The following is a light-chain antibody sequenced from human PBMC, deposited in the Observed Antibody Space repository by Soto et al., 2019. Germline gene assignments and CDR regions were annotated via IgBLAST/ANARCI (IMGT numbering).Light chain of an antibody. V-gene: IGLV2-11*01. CDR1: SSDVGGYNY. CDR2: EVT. Sequence: QSALTQPRSVSGSPGQSVTISCTGTSSDVGGYNYVSWYLQHPGKAPKLVIYEVTERPSGAPDRLSGSKSGNTASLTISGLQAEDEGDYYCCSYAASHTFVFGGGTKLTVL. J-gene: IGLJ2*01. CDR3: CSYAASHTFV.